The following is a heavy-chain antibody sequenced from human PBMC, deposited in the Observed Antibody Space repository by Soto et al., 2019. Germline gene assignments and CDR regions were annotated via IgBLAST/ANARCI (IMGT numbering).Heavy chain of an antibody. D-gene: IGHD5-18*01. CDR3: ARADTAMVTAPYYYYGMDV. Sequence: GASVKVSCKASGYTFTSYGISCVRQAPGQGLEWMGWISAYNGNTNYAQKLQGSVTMTTDTSTSTAYMELRSLRSDDTAVYYCARADTAMVTAPYYYYGMDVWGQGTTVTVSS. CDR1: GYTFTSYG. J-gene: IGHJ6*02. CDR2: ISAYNGNT. V-gene: IGHV1-18*04.